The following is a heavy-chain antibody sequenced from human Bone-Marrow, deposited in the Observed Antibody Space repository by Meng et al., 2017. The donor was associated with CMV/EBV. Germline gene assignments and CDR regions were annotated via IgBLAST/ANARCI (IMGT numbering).Heavy chain of an antibody. Sequence: GESLKISCAASGFTFSSYSMNWVRQAPGKGLEWVGFIRGKTFGETSEYAASVKGRFTISRDDSKSIAYLQMNSLKTEDTAVYYCTRYYDFWSGFYPEPFDFWGQGTLVTVSS. CDR3: TRYYDFWSGFYPEPFDF. V-gene: IGHV3-49*04. J-gene: IGHJ4*02. CDR2: IRGKTFGETS. CDR1: GFTFSSYS. D-gene: IGHD3-3*01.